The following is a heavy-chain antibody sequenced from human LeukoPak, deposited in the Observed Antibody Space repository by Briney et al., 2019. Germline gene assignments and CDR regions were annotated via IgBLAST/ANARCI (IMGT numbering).Heavy chain of an antibody. D-gene: IGHD2-21*02. Sequence: ASVKVSCKASGYTFTSYGISWGRQPPGQGLEWMGWISAYNGNTNYAQKLQGRVTMITDTSTSTAYMELRSLRSDDTAVYYCAREKLPLFGLLFVPYYFDYWGQGTLVTVSS. CDR1: GYTFTSYG. J-gene: IGHJ4*02. V-gene: IGHV1-18*01. CDR2: ISAYNGNT. CDR3: AREKLPLFGLLFVPYYFDY.